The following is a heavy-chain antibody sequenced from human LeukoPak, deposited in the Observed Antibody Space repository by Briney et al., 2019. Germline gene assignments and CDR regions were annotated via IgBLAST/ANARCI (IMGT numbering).Heavy chain of an antibody. V-gene: IGHV4-61*01. J-gene: IGHJ4*02. CDR2: IYNGVNT. CDR1: GASVSSASY. Sequence: SETLSHTCTVSGASVSSASYWTWIRQPPGKGVEWIAHIYNGVNTNYNPSLKSRVTISVDTSKSQFSLKLSSVTAADTAVYYCASHKGFWGQGTLVTVSS. CDR3: ASHKGF.